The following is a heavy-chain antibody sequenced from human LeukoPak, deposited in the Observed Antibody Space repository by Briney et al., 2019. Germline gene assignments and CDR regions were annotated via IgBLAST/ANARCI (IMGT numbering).Heavy chain of an antibody. CDR3: ARGGSSGYTYGYGPNLDH. D-gene: IGHD5-18*01. CDR2: INPNSGGT. Sequence: GASVKVSCKASGYTFADYYIHWVRQAPGQGLEWMGWINPNSGGTKYAQHLQGRVTLTRDTSISTAYMELSSLISDDTAVYYCARGGSSGYTYGYGPNLDHWGQGTLVTVSS. CDR1: GYTFADYY. J-gene: IGHJ4*02. V-gene: IGHV1-2*02.